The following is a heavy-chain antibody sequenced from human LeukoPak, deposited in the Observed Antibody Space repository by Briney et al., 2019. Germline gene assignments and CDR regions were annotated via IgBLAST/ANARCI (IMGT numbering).Heavy chain of an antibody. Sequence: SETLSLTCTVSGGSISSSTYCWGWIRQPPGKGLEWIGSIYYSGNTYYNPSLKSRITISVDTSKNQFSLKLSSVTAADTAVYYCARDLQQLVQVLFDYWGQGTLVTVSS. V-gene: IGHV4-39*07. CDR1: GGSISSSTYC. CDR3: ARDLQQLVQVLFDY. D-gene: IGHD6-13*01. J-gene: IGHJ4*02. CDR2: IYYSGNT.